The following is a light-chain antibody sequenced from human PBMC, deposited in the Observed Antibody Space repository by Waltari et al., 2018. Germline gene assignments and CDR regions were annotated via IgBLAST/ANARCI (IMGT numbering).Light chain of an antibody. CDR3: QQYGSSSWT. Sequence: EIVLTQSPATLSLSPGERATLSCGARQSVSSSYLAWYQQKPGLAPRLLIYDASSRATGIPDRFSGSGSGTDFTLTISRLEPEDFAVYYCQQYGSSSWTFGQGTKVEIK. CDR2: DAS. CDR1: QSVSSSY. V-gene: IGKV3D-20*01. J-gene: IGKJ1*01.